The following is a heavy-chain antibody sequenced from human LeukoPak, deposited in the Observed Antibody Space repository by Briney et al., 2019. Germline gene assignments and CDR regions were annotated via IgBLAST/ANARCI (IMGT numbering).Heavy chain of an antibody. CDR2: ITSTSSAT. CDR3: ARAIASYGDSAY. V-gene: IGHV3-48*04. J-gene: IGHJ4*02. Sequence: GGSLRLSCAASGFTFSSFSKGWVRQAPGKGLEWLSYITSTSSATYYADSLQGRFTISRDNAKNSLYLQINSLRADDTAVYYCARAIASYGDSAYWGQGTLVTVSS. CDR1: GFTFSSFS. D-gene: IGHD5-18*01.